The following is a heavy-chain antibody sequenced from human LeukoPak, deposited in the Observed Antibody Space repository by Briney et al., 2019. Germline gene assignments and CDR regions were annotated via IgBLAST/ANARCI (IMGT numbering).Heavy chain of an antibody. CDR2: ISWNSGSI. D-gene: IGHD6-19*01. J-gene: IGHJ4*02. V-gene: IGHV3-9*01. Sequence: GGSLRLSCAASGFTFDDYAMHWVRQAPGMGLEWVSGISWNSGSIGYADSVKGRFTISRDNAKNSLYLQMNSLRAEDTALYYCAKDSLVRSSGWYGDFDYWGQGTLVTVSS. CDR1: GFTFDDYA. CDR3: AKDSLVRSSGWYGDFDY.